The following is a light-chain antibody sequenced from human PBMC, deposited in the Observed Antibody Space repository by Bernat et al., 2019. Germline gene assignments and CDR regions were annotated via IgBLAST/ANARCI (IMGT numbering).Light chain of an antibody. CDR2: NVT. CDR3: KSYTTTSAPYV. V-gene: IGLV2-14*03. Sequence: QSALTQPASVSGSPGQSITISCTGTSSDIGAYNYVSWYQQHPGKAPKLLICNVTNRPSGVSSRFSGSKSGNTASRTISGLQADDEADYYCKSYTTTSAPYVFGTGNKVTVL. CDR1: SSDIGAYNY. J-gene: IGLJ1*01.